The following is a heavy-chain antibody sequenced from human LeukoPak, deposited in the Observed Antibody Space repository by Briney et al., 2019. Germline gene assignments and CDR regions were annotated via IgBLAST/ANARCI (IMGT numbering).Heavy chain of an antibody. CDR1: AFTFSSYS. CDR3: ARGIAAAGTWYYYYMDV. CDR2: ISSSSTYI. Sequence: PGGSLRLSCAASAFTFSSYSMNWVRQAPGKGLEWVSSISSSSTYIYYADSVKGRFTISRDNAKNSLYLQMNSLRAEDTAVYYCARGIAAAGTWYYYYMDVWGKGTTVTVSS. V-gene: IGHV3-21*01. J-gene: IGHJ6*03. D-gene: IGHD6-13*01.